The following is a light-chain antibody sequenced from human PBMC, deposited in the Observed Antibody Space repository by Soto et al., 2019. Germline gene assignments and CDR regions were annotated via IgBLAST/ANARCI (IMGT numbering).Light chain of an antibody. CDR2: RAS. V-gene: IGKV3-15*01. CDR1: QSITTN. CDR3: QQSISWPLT. J-gene: IGKJ4*01. Sequence: EIVMTQSPPALSVSPGERATLSCRASQSITTNVAWFQQKPGQAPSLLIFRASVRASGVPARFSGSGFETDFTLTISSLEHEDFAVYYCQQSISWPLTFGGGTKVDIK.